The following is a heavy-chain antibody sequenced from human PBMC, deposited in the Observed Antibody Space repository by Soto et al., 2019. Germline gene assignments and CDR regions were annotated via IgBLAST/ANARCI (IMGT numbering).Heavy chain of an antibody. CDR2: INHSGST. D-gene: IGHD5-18*01. V-gene: IGHV4-34*01. Sequence: QVQLQQWGAGLLKPSETLSLTCAVYGGSFSGYYWSWIRQPPGKGLEWIGEINHSGSTNYNPSLKSRVTISVDTSKNQFSLKLSSVTAADTAVYYCARGLLRGYSYGFLGYWGHGTLVTVSS. CDR3: ARGLLRGYSYGFLGY. CDR1: GGSFSGYY. J-gene: IGHJ4*01.